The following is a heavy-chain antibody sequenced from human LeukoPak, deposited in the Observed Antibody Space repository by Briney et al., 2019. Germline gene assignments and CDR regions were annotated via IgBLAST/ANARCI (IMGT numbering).Heavy chain of an antibody. Sequence: ASVKVSCKASGYTFTDYFMHWVRQAPGQGLEWMGCINVYSGGAHYAQKFQGRLSMTRDTSLNTAYMELSSLRSDDMAVYYCARDILGRSNGGSNYFGMEVWGQGTTVTVSS. V-gene: IGHV1-2*02. D-gene: IGHD2-15*01. CDR2: INVYSGGA. CDR3: ARDILGRSNGGSNYFGMEV. CDR1: GYTFTDYF. J-gene: IGHJ6*02.